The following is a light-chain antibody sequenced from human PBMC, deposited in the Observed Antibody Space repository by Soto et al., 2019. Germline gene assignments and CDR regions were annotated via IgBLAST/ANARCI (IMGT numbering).Light chain of an antibody. J-gene: IGKJ2*01. V-gene: IGKV2-28*01. CDR3: MQDLQTPYT. CDR1: QSLLHRNGNTF. CDR2: LGS. Sequence: DIVMTQSPLYLPVSPGEPASISCRSSQSLLHRNGNTFFDWYLQKPGQSPQLLIYLGSNRASGVPDRFSGSQSGTDFTLKISRVEAEDVGVYYCMQDLQTPYTFGQGTKLEIK.